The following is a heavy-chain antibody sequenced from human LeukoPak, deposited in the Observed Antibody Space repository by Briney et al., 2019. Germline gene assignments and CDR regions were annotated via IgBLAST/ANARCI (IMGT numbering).Heavy chain of an antibody. Sequence: SETLSITCTVSGGSISSSSYYWGWIRQPPGKGLEWIGSIYYSGSTYYNPSLKSRVTISVDTSKNQFSLKLSSVTAADTAVYYCARRPTLGRGYYFDYWGQGTLVTVSS. D-gene: IGHD7-27*01. V-gene: IGHV4-39*01. J-gene: IGHJ4*02. CDR2: IYYSGST. CDR1: GGSISSSSYY. CDR3: ARRPTLGRGYYFDY.